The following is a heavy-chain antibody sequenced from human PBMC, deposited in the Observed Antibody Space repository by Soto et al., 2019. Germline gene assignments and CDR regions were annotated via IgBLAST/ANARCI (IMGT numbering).Heavy chain of an antibody. V-gene: IGHV3-30*18. Sequence: GGSLRLSCAASGFTFSSYGMHWVRQAPGKGLEWVAVISYDGSNKYYADSVKGRFTISRDNSKNTLYLQMNSLRAEDTAVYYCAKDPTAMVTGIDYWGQGTLVTVSS. CDR3: AKDPTAMVTGIDY. D-gene: IGHD5-18*01. CDR1: GFTFSSYG. CDR2: ISYDGSNK. J-gene: IGHJ4*02.